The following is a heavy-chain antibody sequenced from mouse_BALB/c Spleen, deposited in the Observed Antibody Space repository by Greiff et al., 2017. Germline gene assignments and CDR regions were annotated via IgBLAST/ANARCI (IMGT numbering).Heavy chain of an antibody. CDR1: GFSLTSYG. V-gene: IGHV2-9*02. CDR2: IWAGGST. CDR3: ARGDMGNPAWFAY. Sequence: VQLQQSGPGLVAPSQSLSITCTVSGFSLTSYGVHWVRQPPGKGLEWLGVIWAGGSTNYNSALMSRLSISKDNSKSQVFLKMNSLQTDDTAMYYCARGDMGNPAWFAYWGQGTLVTVSA. D-gene: IGHD2-1*01. J-gene: IGHJ3*01.